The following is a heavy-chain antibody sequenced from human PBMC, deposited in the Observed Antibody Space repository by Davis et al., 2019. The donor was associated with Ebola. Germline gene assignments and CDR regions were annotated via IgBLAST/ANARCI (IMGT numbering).Heavy chain of an antibody. V-gene: IGHV4-39*01. D-gene: IGHD3-9*01. J-gene: IGHJ6*02. CDR3: ARPFLTGYVSGDV. Sequence: SETLSLTCTVSGDSMSSREYYWGWIRQSPGKGLEWIGSIFRSGSVYYAPSLKSRISISVDTSKSQFSLKLSSVTAADTAVYYCARPFLTGYVSGDVWGQGTTVTVSS. CDR1: GDSMSSREYY. CDR2: IFRSGSV.